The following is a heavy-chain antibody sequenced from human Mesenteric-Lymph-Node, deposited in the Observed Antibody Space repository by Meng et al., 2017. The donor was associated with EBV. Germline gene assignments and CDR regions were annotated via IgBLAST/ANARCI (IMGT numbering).Heavy chain of an antibody. Sequence: QVQLQESGPGLVTPSGTLSLTCAVSGDSISSSHWWSWVRQPPGKGLEWIGEIHHSGTTNYNPSLKSRVTISVDTSKNQFSLKLSSVTAADTAVYYCAREGYYDSSGYNDWGQGTLVTVAS. CDR2: IHHSGTT. J-gene: IGHJ4*02. CDR1: GDSISSSHW. D-gene: IGHD3-22*01. V-gene: IGHV4-4*02. CDR3: AREGYYDSSGYND.